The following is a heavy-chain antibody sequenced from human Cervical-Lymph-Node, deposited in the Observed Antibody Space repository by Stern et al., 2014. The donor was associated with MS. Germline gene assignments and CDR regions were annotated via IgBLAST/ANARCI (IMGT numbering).Heavy chain of an antibody. J-gene: IGHJ4*02. CDR3: ARASLTSVYYYSHLAY. Sequence: VQLVQAGAEVKKHGTSVKVSCQASGGTFRNYATSWVRQGPGQGLAWVGGIIQLFDIVHYAQKFQGRVTIAADESTSTAYMEVNSLTHEDTAVYYCARASLTSVYYYSHLAYWGQGTLVTVSS. D-gene: IGHD3-22*01. V-gene: IGHV1-69*01. CDR2: IIQLFDIV. CDR1: GGTFRNYA.